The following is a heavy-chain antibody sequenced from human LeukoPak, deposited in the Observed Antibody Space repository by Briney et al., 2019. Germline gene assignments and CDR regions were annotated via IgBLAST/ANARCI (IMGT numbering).Heavy chain of an antibody. V-gene: IGHV4-31*03. CDR1: GGSISSGGYY. D-gene: IGHD3-16*02. Sequence: SETLSLTCTVSGGSISSGGYYWSWIRQHPGKGLEWIGYIYYSGSTYYNPSLKSRVTISVDTSKNQFSLKLSSVTAADTAVYYCAKSVLRLGELSFFDYWGQGTLVTVS. J-gene: IGHJ4*02. CDR3: AKSVLRLGELSFFDY. CDR2: IYYSGST.